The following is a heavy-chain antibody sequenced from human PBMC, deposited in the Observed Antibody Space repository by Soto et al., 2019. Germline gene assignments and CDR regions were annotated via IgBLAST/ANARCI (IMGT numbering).Heavy chain of an antibody. J-gene: IGHJ6*04. D-gene: IGHD1-26*01. V-gene: IGHV3-11*01. CDR1: GFTFSDYY. CDR3: AXXXXSGSSYEYSYYYGMDV. CDR2: ISSSGSTI. Sequence: QVQLVESGGGLVKPGGSLRLSCAASGFTFSDYYMSWLRQAPGKGLEWVSCISSSGSTIYYADSVKGRFTIARDNAKIYLSLKMHSLSADDTAVYSCAXXXXSGSSYEYSYYYGMDVWGKGTTVXVXS.